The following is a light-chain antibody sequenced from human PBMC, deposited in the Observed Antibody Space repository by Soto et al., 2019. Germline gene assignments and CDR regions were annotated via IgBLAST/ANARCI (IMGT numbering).Light chain of an antibody. CDR1: SSNIGSNT. J-gene: IGLJ2*01. CDR2: SNN. CDR3: AAWDVSLNGVV. V-gene: IGLV1-44*01. Sequence: QPVLTQPPSASGTPGQRVTISCSGSSSNIGSNTVNWYQQLPGTAPKLLIYSNNQRPSGVPDRFSGSKSGTSASLAISGLQAEDEADSYCAAWDVSLNGVVFGGGTKLTVL.